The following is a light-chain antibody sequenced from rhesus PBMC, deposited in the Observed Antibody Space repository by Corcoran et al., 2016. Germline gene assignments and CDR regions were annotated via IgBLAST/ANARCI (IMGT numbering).Light chain of an antibody. CDR3: QSYDTSLSAYI. CDR2: ENN. Sequence: QSVLTQPPSVSGAPGQRVTISCTGSSSNIGRYYVQWYQQLPGTAPKLLIYENNKRPSGVSDRFSGSQSGTSASLTITGLQSEDEADYYCQSYDTSLSAYIFGAGTRLTVL. CDR1: SSNIGRYY. V-gene: IGLV1-85*01. J-gene: IGLJ1*01.